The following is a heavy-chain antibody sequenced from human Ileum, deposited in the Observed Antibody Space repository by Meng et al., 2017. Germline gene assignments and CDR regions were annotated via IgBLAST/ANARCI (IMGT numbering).Heavy chain of an antibody. V-gene: IGHV4-31*03. CDR2: MYEGGTN. Sequence: QVQLQESVRGLVRPSQTLSLTARSSGGSITSRGYYWIWLRQHPGKGLDYLGYMYEGGTNYYSRYLKSRVNISRDAPKNPFSLTLRSVTAADTAVYYCARANGDYGNWLAPWGQGTLVTVSS. J-gene: IGHJ5*02. CDR3: ARANGDYGNWLAP. D-gene: IGHD4-17*01. CDR1: GGSITSRGYY.